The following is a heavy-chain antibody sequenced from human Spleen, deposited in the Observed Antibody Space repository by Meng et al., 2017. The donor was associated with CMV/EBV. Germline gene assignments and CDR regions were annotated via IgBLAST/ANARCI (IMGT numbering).Heavy chain of an antibody. J-gene: IGHJ4*02. CDR3: ARVPVVVPAAIFDY. CDR2: AFYSGSP. D-gene: IGHD2-2*01. Sequence: GSLRLSCAVSGGSIDSGSHFWGWVRQPPGKGLEWIGSAFYSGSPYYNPSLKSRVSISVVTSKNQFSLKLSSVTAADTAVYYCARVPVVVPAAIFDYWGQGTLVTVSS. V-gene: IGHV4-39*07. CDR1: GGSIDSGSHF.